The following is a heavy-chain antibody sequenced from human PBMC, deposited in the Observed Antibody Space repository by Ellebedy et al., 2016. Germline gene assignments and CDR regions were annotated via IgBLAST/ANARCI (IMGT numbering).Heavy chain of an antibody. Sequence: GGSLRLXXAASGLPFSCCGMHWVRQAPGKGLEWVAVINHDGRSKNYADSVNGRFTISRDDSKNTLFLQMNSLRPEDTAVYFCARWAGVPLTGYYMDVWGKGTTVTVSS. CDR3: ARWAGVPLTGYYMDV. J-gene: IGHJ6*03. D-gene: IGHD1-1*01. CDR2: INHDGRSK. V-gene: IGHV3-30*03. CDR1: GLPFSCCG.